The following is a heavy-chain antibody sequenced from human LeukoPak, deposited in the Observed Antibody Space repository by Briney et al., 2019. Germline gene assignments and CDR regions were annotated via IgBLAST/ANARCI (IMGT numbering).Heavy chain of an antibody. CDR3: AKDLLYFLSSSCYDY. J-gene: IGHJ4*02. CDR2: ISYDGSNK. V-gene: IGHV3-30*18. CDR1: GFTFSSCG. D-gene: IGHD2/OR15-2a*01. Sequence: GGSLRLSCAASGFTFSSCGMHWVRQAPGKGLEWVAVISYDGSNKYYADSVKGRFTISRDNSKNTLYLQMNSLRAEDTAVYYCAKDLLYFLSSSCYDYWGQGTLVTVSS.